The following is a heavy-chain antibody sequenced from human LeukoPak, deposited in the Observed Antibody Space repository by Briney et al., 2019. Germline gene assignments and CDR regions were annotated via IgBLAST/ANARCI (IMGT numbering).Heavy chain of an antibody. CDR2: IVVGSGNT. V-gene: IGHV1-58*01. CDR1: GFTFTSSA. CDR3: AADRSGSYPRY. D-gene: IGHD1-26*01. Sequence: GASVKVSCKASGFTFTSSAVQWVRQARGQRLEWIGWIVVGSGNTNYAQKIQERVTITRDMSTSTAYMELSSLRSEDTAVYYCAADRSGSYPRYWGQGTLVTVSS. J-gene: IGHJ4*02.